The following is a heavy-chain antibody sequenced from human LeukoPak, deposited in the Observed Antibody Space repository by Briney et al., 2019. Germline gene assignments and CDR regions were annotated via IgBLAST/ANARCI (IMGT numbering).Heavy chain of an antibody. J-gene: IGHJ4*02. CDR2: ISSSSSTI. CDR3: AREYSSSSGKALDY. D-gene: IGHD6-6*01. CDR1: GFTFGTYS. Sequence: GGSLRLSCAASGFTFGTYSMNWVRQAPGKGLEWVSYISSSSSTIYYADSVKGRFTISRDNAKNSLHLQMNTLRDEDTAVYYCAREYSSSSGKALDYWGQGTLVTVSS. V-gene: IGHV3-48*02.